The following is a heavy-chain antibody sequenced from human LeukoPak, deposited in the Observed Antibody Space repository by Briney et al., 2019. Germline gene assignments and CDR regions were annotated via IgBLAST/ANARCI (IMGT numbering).Heavy chain of an antibody. CDR1: GFTFGSYG. Sequence: GRSLRLSCAASGFTFGSYGMHWVRQAPGKGLEWVAVIWYDGSNKYYADSVKGRFTISRDNSKNTLYLQMNSLRAEDTAVYYCARDRYSGYGGYFDYWGQGTLVTVSS. J-gene: IGHJ4*02. V-gene: IGHV3-33*01. D-gene: IGHD5-12*01. CDR2: IWYDGSNK. CDR3: ARDRYSGYGGYFDY.